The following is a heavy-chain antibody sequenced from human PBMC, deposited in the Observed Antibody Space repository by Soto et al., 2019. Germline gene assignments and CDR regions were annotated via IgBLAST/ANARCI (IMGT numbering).Heavy chain of an antibody. D-gene: IGHD5-18*01. Sequence: EVQLVESGGGLVKPGGSLRLSCAASGFTFSSYSMNWVRQAPGKGLEWVSSISSSSSYIYYADSVKGRFTISRDNAKNSLSLQMNSLRAEDTAVYYCARDQPGYSSGYGLGYWGRGTLVTVSS. CDR2: ISSSSSYI. V-gene: IGHV3-21*01. CDR1: GFTFSSYS. CDR3: ARDQPGYSSGYGLGY. J-gene: IGHJ4*02.